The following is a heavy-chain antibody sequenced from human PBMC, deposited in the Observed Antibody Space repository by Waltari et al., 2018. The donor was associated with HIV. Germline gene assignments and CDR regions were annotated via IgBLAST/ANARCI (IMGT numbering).Heavy chain of an antibody. CDR1: GVTFRNYG. J-gene: IGHJ6*02. Sequence: EVQLLESGGGLVQPGGSLRLSCVASGVTFRNYGMHWVRQAPGKGCEGVSGLSGSGGSTHYADSVKGRFTISRDNSKDTLYLQMNTLRAEDTAVYYCAIQHNPLHNYYYGMDVWGQGTTVTVSS. V-gene: IGHV3-23*01. D-gene: IGHD1-1*01. CDR3: AIQHNPLHNYYYGMDV. CDR2: LSGSGGST.